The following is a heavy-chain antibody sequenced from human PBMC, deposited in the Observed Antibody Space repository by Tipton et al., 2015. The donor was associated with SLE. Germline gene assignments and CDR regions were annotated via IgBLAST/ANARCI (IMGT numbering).Heavy chain of an antibody. Sequence: LRLSCTVSGGSISSGGYYWSWIRQHPGKGLEWIGYNYYSGSTYYNPSLKSRVTISVETSKNQFSLKLSSVTAADTAVYYCARAPPLLGFQHWGQGTLITVSS. J-gene: IGHJ1*01. CDR2: NYYSGST. CDR1: GGSISSGGYY. V-gene: IGHV4-31*02. CDR3: ARAPPLLGFQH. D-gene: IGHD3-16*01.